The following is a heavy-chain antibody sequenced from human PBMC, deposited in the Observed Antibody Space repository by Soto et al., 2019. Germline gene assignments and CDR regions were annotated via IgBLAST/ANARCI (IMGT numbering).Heavy chain of an antibody. Sequence: QLQLQESGSGLVKPSQTLSLTCAVSGGSISSGGYSWSWIRQPPGKGLEWIGYIYHSGSTHYNPSLKSRVTISVDRSKNQFSLKLSSVTAADTAVYYCARARTVTFGGARVFQAFDIWGQGTMVTVSS. J-gene: IGHJ3*02. CDR1: GGSISSGGYS. CDR3: ARARTVTFGGARVFQAFDI. D-gene: IGHD3-16*01. V-gene: IGHV4-30-2*01. CDR2: IYHSGST.